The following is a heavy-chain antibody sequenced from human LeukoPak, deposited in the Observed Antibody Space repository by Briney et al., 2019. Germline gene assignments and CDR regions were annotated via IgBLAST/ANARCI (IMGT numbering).Heavy chain of an antibody. V-gene: IGHV3-23*01. CDR3: AKVQEMASILPPFHY. J-gene: IGHJ4*02. CDR1: GFTFSNYA. Sequence: LSGGSLRLSCAASGFTFSNYAMSWVRQAPGKGLEWVSGISGNGGVTYYADSVKGRFTISRDNSRNTLFLQVNSLRAADTAVYYCAKVQEMASILPPFHYWGQGTLVTVSS. D-gene: IGHD5-24*01. CDR2: ISGNGGVT.